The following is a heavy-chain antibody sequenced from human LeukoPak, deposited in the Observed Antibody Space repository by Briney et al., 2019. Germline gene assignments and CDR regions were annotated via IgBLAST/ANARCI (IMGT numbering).Heavy chain of an antibody. CDR3: ARDHGKYQLQRAEYFQH. V-gene: IGHV1-69*13. D-gene: IGHD2-2*01. CDR2: IIPIFGTA. Sequence: SVKVSCKASGGTFSSYAISWVRQAPGQGLEWMGGIIPIFGTANYAQKFQGRVTITADESTSTAYMELSSLRSEDTAVYYCARDHGKYQLQRAEYFQHWGQGTLVTVSS. J-gene: IGHJ1*01. CDR1: GGTFSSYA.